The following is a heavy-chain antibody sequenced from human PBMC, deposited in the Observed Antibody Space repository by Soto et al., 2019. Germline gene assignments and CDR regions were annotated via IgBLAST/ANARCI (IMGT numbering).Heavy chain of an antibody. Sequence: GGSLRLSCSASGFTFSMFSMHWVRQAPGKGLEYVSGISSNGDSTYYADSVKGRFTISRDNSKNTLYLQMSSLRAVDTAVYYCVHPRSTVQFPPTWGQGPPVTVSS. D-gene: IGHD4-17*01. J-gene: IGHJ5*02. CDR2: ISSNGDST. CDR1: GFTFSMFS. V-gene: IGHV3-64D*06. CDR3: VHPRSTVQFPPT.